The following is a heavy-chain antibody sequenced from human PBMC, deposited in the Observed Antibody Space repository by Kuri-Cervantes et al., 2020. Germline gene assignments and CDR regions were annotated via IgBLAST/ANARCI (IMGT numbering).Heavy chain of an antibody. CDR2: IPYDGSNK. V-gene: IGHV3-30-3*01. Sequence: GGSLRLSCAASGFTFSSYAMHWVRQAPGKGLEWVAVIPYDGSNKYYADSVKGRFTISRDNSKNTLYLQMNSLRAEDTAVYYCARDREVYYGSGSSPYWYYGMDVWGQGTTVTVSS. CDR1: GFTFSSYA. CDR3: ARDREVYYGSGSSPYWYYGMDV. J-gene: IGHJ6*02. D-gene: IGHD3-10*01.